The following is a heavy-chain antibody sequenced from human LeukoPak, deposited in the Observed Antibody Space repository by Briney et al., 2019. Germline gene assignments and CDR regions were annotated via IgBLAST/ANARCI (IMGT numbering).Heavy chain of an antibody. CDR3: ARKNEQGVTDF. CDR1: GIPFTCCG. J-gene: IGHJ4*02. V-gene: IGHV3-30*03. CDR2: ISYHGSNI. Sequence: GSLRLSFSGSGIPFTCCGMHWVRQGPGKGLEWLAVISYHGSNIYYADSVKGRFTISRDNSKNTAFLQMNSLRPEDTALYYCARKNEQGVTDFWGQGALVTVSA. D-gene: IGHD1-1*01.